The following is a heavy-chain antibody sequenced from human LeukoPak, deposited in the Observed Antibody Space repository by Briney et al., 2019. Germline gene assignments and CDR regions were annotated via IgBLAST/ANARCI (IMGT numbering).Heavy chain of an antibody. V-gene: IGHV1-18*01. Sequence: GASVKVSCKASGYTFTSYGISWVRQAPGQGLEWMGWISAYNGNTNYAQKLQGRVTMTTDTSTSTAYMELRSLRSDDTAVYYCARLDCGGDCLDAFDIWGQGTMVTVSS. CDR3: ARLDCGGDCLDAFDI. J-gene: IGHJ3*02. CDR2: ISAYNGNT. D-gene: IGHD2-21*02. CDR1: GYTFTSYG.